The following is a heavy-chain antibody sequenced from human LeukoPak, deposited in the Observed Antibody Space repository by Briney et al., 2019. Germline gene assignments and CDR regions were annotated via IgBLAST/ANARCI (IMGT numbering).Heavy chain of an antibody. Sequence: PSETLSLTCTVSGGSISINYWSWIRQPPGKGLEWIGYIYYSGSTNYNPSLKSRVTISVDTSKNQFSLKLSSVTAADTAVYYCARQSDYYDSSGYTADYWGQGTLVTVSS. J-gene: IGHJ4*02. CDR2: IYYSGST. V-gene: IGHV4-59*08. CDR3: ARQSDYYDSSGYTADY. D-gene: IGHD3-22*01. CDR1: GGSISINY.